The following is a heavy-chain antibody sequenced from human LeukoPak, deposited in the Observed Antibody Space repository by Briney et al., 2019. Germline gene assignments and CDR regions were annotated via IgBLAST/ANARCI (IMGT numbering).Heavy chain of an antibody. CDR2: ISGSGGST. J-gene: IGHJ6*03. CDR1: GFTFSSYG. D-gene: IGHD5-12*01. Sequence: PGGSLRLSCAASGFTFSSYGMSWVRQAPGKGLEWVSAISGSGGSTYYADSVKGRFTISRDNSKNTLYLQMNSLRAEDTAVYYCARVQYGGYLYYYYYMDVWGKGTTVTVSS. V-gene: IGHV3-23*01. CDR3: ARVQYGGYLYYYYYMDV.